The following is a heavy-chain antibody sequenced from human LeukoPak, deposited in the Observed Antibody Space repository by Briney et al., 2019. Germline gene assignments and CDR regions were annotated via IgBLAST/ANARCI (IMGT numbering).Heavy chain of an antibody. V-gene: IGHV4-31*03. CDR1: GGSISSGGYY. J-gene: IGHJ3*02. Sequence: SETLSLTCTVSGGSISSGGYYWSWIRQHPGKGLEWIGYIYYSGSTYYNPSLKSRVTISVDTSKNQFSLKLSSVTAADTAVYYCARSVSDNAFDIWGQGTMVTVSS. CDR2: IYYSGST. D-gene: IGHD2-15*01. CDR3: ARSVSDNAFDI.